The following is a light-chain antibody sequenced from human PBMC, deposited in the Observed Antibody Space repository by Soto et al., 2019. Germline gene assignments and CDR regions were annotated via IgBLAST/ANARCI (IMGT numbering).Light chain of an antibody. J-gene: IGKJ1*01. CDR3: QRWT. CDR1: QSISNW. Sequence: DIQMTQSPSTLSASVGDSVTITCRASQSISNWLAWYQVKPGKAPKVLIYDASTLQRGVPSRFSGTGSGTEFTLTISIRQPDDFATYYCQRWTFGQGTKVEVK. V-gene: IGKV1-5*01. CDR2: DAS.